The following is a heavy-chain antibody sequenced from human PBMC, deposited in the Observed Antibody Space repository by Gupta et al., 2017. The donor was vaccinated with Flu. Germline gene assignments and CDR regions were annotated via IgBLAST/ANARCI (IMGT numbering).Heavy chain of an antibody. J-gene: IGHJ6*02. D-gene: IGHD6-19*01. CDR2: IIPIFGTA. V-gene: IGHV1-69*01. CDR1: GGTFSSYA. CDR3: ARDNPGGWKSTSHYGMDV. Sequence: QVQLVQSGAEVKKTGSSVKVSCKASGGTFSSYAISWVRQAPGQGLEWMGGIIPIFGTANYAQKFQGRVKITADESTSTAYMELSSLRSEDTAVYYCARDNPGGWKSTSHYGMDVWGQGTTVTVSS.